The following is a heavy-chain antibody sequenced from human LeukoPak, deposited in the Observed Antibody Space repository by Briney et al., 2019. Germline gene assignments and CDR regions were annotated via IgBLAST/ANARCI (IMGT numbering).Heavy chain of an antibody. Sequence: GESLKISCKGSGYSFTSYWIGWVRQMPGKGLEWMGIIYPGDSDTSYSPSFQGQVTISADKSISTAYLQWSSLKASDTATYYCASPYGGYCSSTSCYNTNDAFDIWGQGTMVTVSS. J-gene: IGHJ3*02. V-gene: IGHV5-51*01. D-gene: IGHD2-2*01. CDR2: IYPGDSDT. CDR3: ASPYGGYCSSTSCYNTNDAFDI. CDR1: GYSFTSYW.